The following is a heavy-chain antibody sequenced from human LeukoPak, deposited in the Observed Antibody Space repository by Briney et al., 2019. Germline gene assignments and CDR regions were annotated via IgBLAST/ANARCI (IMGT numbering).Heavy chain of an antibody. V-gene: IGHV4-59*11. CDR3: ARFTVPAAITGGWFDP. CDR2: IFYSGTT. CDR1: GGSISSHY. Sequence: SETLSLTCTVSGGSISSHYWSWIRQPPGKGLEWIGYIFYSGTTNYNPSLKSRVTISIDTSKNQFSLKLSSVTAADTAVYYCARFTVPAAITGGWFDPWGQGTPVTVSS. J-gene: IGHJ5*02. D-gene: IGHD2-2*01.